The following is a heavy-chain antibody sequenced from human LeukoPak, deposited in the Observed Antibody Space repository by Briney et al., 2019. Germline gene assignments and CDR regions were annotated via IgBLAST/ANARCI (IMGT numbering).Heavy chain of an antibody. D-gene: IGHD3-16*01. J-gene: IGHJ3*02. CDR3: ARGGVYDPTAFDI. CDR1: GYTFTGYY. V-gene: IGHV1-2*02. Sequence: ASVKVSCKASGYTFTGYYMHWVRQAPGQGLEWMGWINPNSGGANYAQKCQGRVTMTRDTSISTAYMELSRLRSDDTAVYYCARGGVYDPTAFDIWGQGTMVTVSS. CDR2: INPNSGGA.